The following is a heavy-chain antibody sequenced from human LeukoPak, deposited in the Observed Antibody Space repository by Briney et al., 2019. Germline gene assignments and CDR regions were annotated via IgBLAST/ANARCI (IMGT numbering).Heavy chain of an antibody. V-gene: IGHV4-30-2*01. Sequence: PSQTLSLTCAVSGGSISSGGYSWSWIRQPPGKGPEWIGYIYHSGSTYYNPSLKSRVTISVDRSKNQFSLKLSSVTAADTAVYYCARGRGQGKQLGYWGQGTLVTVSS. CDR3: ARGRGQGKQLGY. J-gene: IGHJ4*02. D-gene: IGHD6-13*01. CDR2: IYHSGST. CDR1: GGSISSGGYS.